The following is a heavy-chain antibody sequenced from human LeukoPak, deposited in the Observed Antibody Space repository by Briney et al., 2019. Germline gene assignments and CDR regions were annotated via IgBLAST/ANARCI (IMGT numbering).Heavy chain of an antibody. Sequence: GEXXKISCKGSGYSFTSYWIGWVRQMPGKGLEWMGIIYPGDSDTRYSPSFQGQVTISADKSISTAYLQWSSLKASDTAMYYCTFTLTGYYPYYFDYWGQGTLVTVSS. D-gene: IGHD3-9*01. CDR3: TFTLTGYYPYYFDY. V-gene: IGHV5-51*01. CDR2: IYPGDSDT. J-gene: IGHJ4*02. CDR1: GYSFTSYW.